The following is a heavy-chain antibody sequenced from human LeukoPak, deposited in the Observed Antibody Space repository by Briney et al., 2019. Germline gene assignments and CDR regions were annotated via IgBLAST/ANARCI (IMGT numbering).Heavy chain of an antibody. V-gene: IGHV3-23*01. Sequence: GGSLRLSCAASGFTFSSYAMTWVRQAPGKGLEWVSSIDANGAGTFYADSVKGRLSISRDNAKNTLGPQMHSLTAEDTAVYYCAKDQSYYNWFDPWGQRTLVTVSS. CDR1: GFTFSSYA. J-gene: IGHJ5*02. CDR2: IDANGAGT. D-gene: IGHD3-10*01. CDR3: AKDQSYYNWFDP.